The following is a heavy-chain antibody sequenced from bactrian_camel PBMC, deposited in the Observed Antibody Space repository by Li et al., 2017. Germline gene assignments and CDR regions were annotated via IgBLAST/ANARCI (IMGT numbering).Heavy chain of an antibody. J-gene: IGHJ4*01. CDR2: VNKDGWRI. CDR1: GFTFSSYD. Sequence: VQLVESGGGLVRPGGSLRLSCAASGFTFSSYDMAWVRQVPGTGLEWVAAVNKDGWRIYYSDSVKGRFTISRDNAKNTVYLQMNSLKPEDTAMYYCAAEQKNDYCSASWRADDVHYWGQGTQVTVS. D-gene: IGHD3*01. V-gene: IGHV3S40*01. CDR3: AAEQKNDYCSASWRADDVHY.